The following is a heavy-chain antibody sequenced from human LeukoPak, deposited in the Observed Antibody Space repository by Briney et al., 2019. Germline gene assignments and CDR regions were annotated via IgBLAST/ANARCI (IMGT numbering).Heavy chain of an antibody. J-gene: IGHJ3*02. V-gene: IGHV4-59*01. CDR3: ARLLRATYWRAFDI. CDR2: IYYSGST. Sequence: SETLSLTCTVSGGSISSYYWSWIRQPPGKGLEWIGYIYYSGSTNYNPSLKSRVTISVDTSKNQFSLKLSSVTAADTAVYYCARLLRATYWRAFDIWGQGTMVTVSS. CDR1: GGSISSYY. D-gene: IGHD2-15*01.